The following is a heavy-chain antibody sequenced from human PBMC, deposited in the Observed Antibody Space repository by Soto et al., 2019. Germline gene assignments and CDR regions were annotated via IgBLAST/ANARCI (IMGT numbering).Heavy chain of an antibody. D-gene: IGHD2-2*01. J-gene: IGHJ5*02. CDR1: GYTFTSYG. CDR3: ARAGIVVVPANRKDNWFDP. V-gene: IGHV1-18*01. CDR2: ISAYNGNT. Sequence: AAVKVSCKASGYTFTSYGISWVRQAPGQGLEWMGWISAYNGNTNYAQKLQGRVTMTTDTSTSTAYMELRSLRSDDTAVYYCARAGIVVVPANRKDNWFDPWGQGTLVTVSS.